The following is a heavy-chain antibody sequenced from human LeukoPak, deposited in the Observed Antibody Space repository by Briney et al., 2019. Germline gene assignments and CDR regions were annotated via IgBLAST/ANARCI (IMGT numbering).Heavy chain of an antibody. Sequence: GGSLRLSCAASGFTFNSYNMNWVRQAPGKGLEWVSFISSSSSYIYYADSVKGRFTISRDNAKNSLYLQMNSLRAEDTTVYYCARDAISSTYYYGSGRPLEGFDYWGPGTLVTVSS. J-gene: IGHJ4*02. CDR1: GFTFNSYN. CDR3: ARDAISSTYYYGSGRPLEGFDY. D-gene: IGHD3-10*01. V-gene: IGHV3-21*01. CDR2: ISSSSSYI.